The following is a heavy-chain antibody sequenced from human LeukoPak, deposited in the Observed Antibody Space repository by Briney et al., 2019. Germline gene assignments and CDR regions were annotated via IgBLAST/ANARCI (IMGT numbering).Heavy chain of an antibody. J-gene: IGHJ3*02. CDR1: GGSISSGDYY. V-gene: IGHV4-30-4*01. Sequence: PSQTLSLTCTVSGGSISSGDYYWRWIRQPPGKGLEWIGYIYYSGSTYYNPSLKSRVTISVDTSKNQFSLKLSSVTAADTAVYYCARRVAAARTVGAFDIWGQGTMVTVSS. CDR2: IYYSGST. D-gene: IGHD6-13*01. CDR3: ARRVAAARTVGAFDI.